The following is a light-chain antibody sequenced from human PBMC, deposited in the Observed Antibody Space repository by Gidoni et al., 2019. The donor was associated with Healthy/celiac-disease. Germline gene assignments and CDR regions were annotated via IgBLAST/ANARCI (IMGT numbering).Light chain of an antibody. V-gene: IGKV1-8*01. J-gene: IGKJ3*01. CDR2: AAS. CDR1: QGISSY. CDR3: QQYYSYPRT. Sequence: ALRITQSPSSLSASPGDRVTITCRASQGISSYFAWYQQKTGKAPKLRIYAASTLQSGVPSRFSGSGSGTDFTLTISCLQSEDFSTYYCQQYYSYPRTFXPXTKVDIK.